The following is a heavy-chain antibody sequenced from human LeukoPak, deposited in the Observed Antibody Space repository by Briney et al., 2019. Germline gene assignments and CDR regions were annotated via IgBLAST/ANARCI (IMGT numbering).Heavy chain of an antibody. CDR3: ARLSRQQLPPREFDP. J-gene: IGHJ5*02. V-gene: IGHV4-31*03. Sequence: SETQSLTCTVSGGSISSGGYYWSWIRQHPGKGLEWIGYIYYSGSTYYNPSLKSRITISVDTSKNQFSLKLSSVTAADTAMYYCARLSRQQLPPREFDPWGQGTLVTVSS. CDR2: IYYSGST. D-gene: IGHD6-13*01. CDR1: GGSISSGGYY.